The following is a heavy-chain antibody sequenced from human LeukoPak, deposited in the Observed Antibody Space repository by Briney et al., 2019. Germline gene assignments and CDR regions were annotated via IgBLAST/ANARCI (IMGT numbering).Heavy chain of an antibody. Sequence: ASVTVSFKASGYTFTDHYIHWVRQAPGQGFEWMGWINPNTGGTDYAQRFQDRIAISTYTSITTVYMELSSLESDDTALYYCARDLATIDGIAWYYFENWGQGTLVTVS. J-gene: IGHJ4*02. CDR2: INPNTGGT. CDR3: ARDLATIDGIAWYYFEN. V-gene: IGHV1-2*02. CDR1: GYTFTDHY. D-gene: IGHD5-12*01.